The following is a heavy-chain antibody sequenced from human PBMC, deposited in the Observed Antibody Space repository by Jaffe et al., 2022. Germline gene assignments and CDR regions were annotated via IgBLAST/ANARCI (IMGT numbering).Heavy chain of an antibody. CDR1: GYTFTSYD. Sequence: QVQLVQSGAEVKKPGASVKVSCKASGYTFTSYDINWVRQATGQGLEWMGWMNPNSGNTGYAQKFQGRVTMTRNTSISTAYMELSSLRSEDTAVYYCARDGKYYDFWSGYYTEYYFDYWGQGTLVTVSS. J-gene: IGHJ4*02. CDR2: MNPNSGNT. V-gene: IGHV1-8*01. D-gene: IGHD3-3*01. CDR3: ARDGKYYDFWSGYYTEYYFDY.